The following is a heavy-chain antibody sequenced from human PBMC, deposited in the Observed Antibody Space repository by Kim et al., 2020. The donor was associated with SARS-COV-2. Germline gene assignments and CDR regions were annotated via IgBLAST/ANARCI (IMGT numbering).Heavy chain of an antibody. CDR1: GGTFSSYA. J-gene: IGHJ3*02. CDR3: ARDGRLSTGGNFDI. CDR2: VMPVLGKT. V-gene: IGHV1-69*04. D-gene: IGHD2-15*01. Sequence: SVKVSCQASGGTFSSYAVSWVRQAPGHGLEWMGRVMPVLGKTSVAQKFQDRLTITADKSTNTAYMELSSLGYDDTAIYYCARDGRLSTGGNFDIWGQGTLVTVSS.